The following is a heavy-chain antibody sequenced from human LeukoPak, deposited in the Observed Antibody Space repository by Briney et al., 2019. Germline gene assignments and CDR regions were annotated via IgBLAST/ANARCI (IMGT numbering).Heavy chain of an antibody. CDR1: GFTFINYA. CDR2: IAGSGRST. Sequence: GGSLRLSCAASGFTFINYAMSWVRQAPGKGLETVSTIAGSGRSTYYADSVKGRFTISRDNSKNTLFLQMNSLRADDTAVYYCAKIAVAGYYFYSMDVWGRGTTVTVSS. J-gene: IGHJ6*03. D-gene: IGHD6-19*01. V-gene: IGHV3-23*01. CDR3: AKIAVAGYYFYSMDV.